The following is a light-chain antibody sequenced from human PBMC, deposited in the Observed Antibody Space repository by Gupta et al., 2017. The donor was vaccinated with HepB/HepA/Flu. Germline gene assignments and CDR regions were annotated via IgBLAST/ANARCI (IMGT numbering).Light chain of an antibody. CDR3: QQRSNWPPKLS. Sequence: DIVLTQSPATLSLSPGERATLSRRGSLSVSSYLAWYQQKPGQAPRLLIYDASNRATGIPARFSGSGSGTDFTLTISSLEPEDFAVYYCQQRSNWPPKLSFGGGTKVEIK. CDR1: LSVSSY. CDR2: DAS. V-gene: IGKV3-11*01. J-gene: IGKJ4*01.